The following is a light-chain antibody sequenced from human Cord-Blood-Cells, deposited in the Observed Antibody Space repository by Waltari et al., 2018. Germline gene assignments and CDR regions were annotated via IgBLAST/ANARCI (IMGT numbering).Light chain of an antibody. CDR3: QQYGSSPRT. CDR2: GAS. CDR1: QSVSSSY. V-gene: IGKV3-20*01. J-gene: IGKJ1*01. Sequence: EIVLTQSPGTLSLSPVERATLSCRASQSVSSSYLAWYQQKPGQAPRLLIYGASSRATCIPDRFSGSGSGTDFTLTISRLEPEDFAVYYCQQYGSSPRTFGQGTKVEIK.